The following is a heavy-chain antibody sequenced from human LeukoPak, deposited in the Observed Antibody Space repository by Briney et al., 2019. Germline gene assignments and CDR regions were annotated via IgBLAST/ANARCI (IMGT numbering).Heavy chain of an antibody. CDR1: GGSISSYY. CDR2: IYYSGST. CDR3: ARDTRGSWPLDY. J-gene: IGHJ4*02. Sequence: SETLSLTCTVSGGSISSYYWSWIRQPPGKGLEWIGYIYYSGSTIYNPSLESRVTISVDTSKNQFSLKLSSVTAADTAVYYCARDTRGSWPLDYWGQGTLVTVSS. D-gene: IGHD3-10*01. V-gene: IGHV4-59*12.